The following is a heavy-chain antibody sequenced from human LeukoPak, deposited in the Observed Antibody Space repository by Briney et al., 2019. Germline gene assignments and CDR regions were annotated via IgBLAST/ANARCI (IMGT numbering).Heavy chain of an antibody. D-gene: IGHD1-26*01. CDR2: IYSGGST. CDR3: ARAIGDWYYFDY. V-gene: IGHV3-53*01. J-gene: IGHJ4*02. CDR1: GFTVSSNY. Sequence: GGSLRLSCAASGFTVSSNYMSWVRQAPGKGLEWVSVIYSGGSTYYADSVKGRFTISRDNSKNTMNLQMNSLRAEDTAVYYCARAIGDWYYFDYWGQGTLVTVSS.